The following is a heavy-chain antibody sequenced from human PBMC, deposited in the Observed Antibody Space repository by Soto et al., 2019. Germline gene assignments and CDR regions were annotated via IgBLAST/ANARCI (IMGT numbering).Heavy chain of an antibody. CDR3: ARGYKFEWLLGPDLFGIDY. CDR2: ISGSGGST. CDR1: GFTFSSYA. Sequence: GSLRLSCAASGFTFSSYAMSWVRQAPGKGLEWVSAISGSGGSTYYADSVKGRFTISRDNSKNTLYLQMNSLRAEDTAVYYCARGYKFEWLLGPDLFGIDYWGQGTLVTVS. J-gene: IGHJ4*02. D-gene: IGHD5-18*01. V-gene: IGHV3-23*01.